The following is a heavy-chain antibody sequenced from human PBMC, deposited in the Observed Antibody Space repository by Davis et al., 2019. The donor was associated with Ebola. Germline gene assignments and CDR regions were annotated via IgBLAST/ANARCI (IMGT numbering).Heavy chain of an antibody. J-gene: IGHJ4*02. CDR2: IYYSGST. CDR1: GGSISSSSYY. D-gene: IGHD6-6*01. V-gene: IGHV4-61*05. Sequence: MPSETLSLTCAVSGGSISSSSYYWGWIRQPPGKGLEWIGYIYYSGSTNYNPSLKSRVTISVDTSKNQFSLKLSSVTAADTAVYYCARLAAYSSSSFDYWGQGTLVTVSS. CDR3: ARLAAYSSSSFDY.